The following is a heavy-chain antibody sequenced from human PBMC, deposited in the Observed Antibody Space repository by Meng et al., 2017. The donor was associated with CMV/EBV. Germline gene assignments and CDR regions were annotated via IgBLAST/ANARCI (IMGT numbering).Heavy chain of an antibody. CDR2: IIPIFGTA. V-gene: IGHV1-69*05. CDR3: AKTGYCSSTSCSPLPYYYGMDV. Sequence: YAISWVRQAPGQGLEWMGGIIPIFGTANYAKKFQGRVTITTDESTSTAYMELSSLRSEDTAVYYCAKTGYCSSTSCSPLPYYYGMDVWGQGTTVTVSS. CDR1: YA. D-gene: IGHD2-2*01. J-gene: IGHJ6*02.